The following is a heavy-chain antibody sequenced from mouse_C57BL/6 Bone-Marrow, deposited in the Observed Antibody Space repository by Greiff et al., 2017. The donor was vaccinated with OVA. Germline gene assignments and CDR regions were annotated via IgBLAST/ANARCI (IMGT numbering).Heavy chain of an antibody. J-gene: IGHJ4*01. Sequence: QVQLQQSGPELVKPGASVKLSCKASGYTFTRYDINWVKQRPGQGLEWIGWIYPRDGSTKYNEKFKGKATLTVDTSPSTAYMELHSLTSEDSAVYFCARGSGNYRNYDAMDYWGQGTSVTVSS. CDR2: IYPRDGST. CDR3: ARGSGNYRNYDAMDY. V-gene: IGHV1-85*01. D-gene: IGHD2-1*01. CDR1: GYTFTRYD.